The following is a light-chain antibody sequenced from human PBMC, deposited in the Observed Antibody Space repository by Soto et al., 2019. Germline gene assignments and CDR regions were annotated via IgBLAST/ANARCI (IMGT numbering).Light chain of an antibody. CDR3: LQDHTYPRT. CDR2: SAS. V-gene: IGKV1-6*02. CDR1: QDIGDE. Sequence: AIQMTQSPSSLSASVGDRVTITCRASQDIGDELGWYQQKPGKAPQLLIYSASTLQSGVPSKLSGSGSGTVFTLTISGLQPGDSATYYCLQDHTYPRTFGQGTKVEVK. J-gene: IGKJ1*01.